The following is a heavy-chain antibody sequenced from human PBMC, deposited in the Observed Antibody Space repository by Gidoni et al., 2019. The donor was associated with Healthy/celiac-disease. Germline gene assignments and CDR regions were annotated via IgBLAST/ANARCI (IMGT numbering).Heavy chain of an antibody. D-gene: IGHD3-22*01. J-gene: IGHJ4*02. CDR2: ISYDGSNK. CDR3: ARKGSGYYYGYFDY. CDR1: GFPFSSYA. V-gene: IGHV3-30*01. Sequence: QVQLVESGGGVVQPGRSLRLSFAASGFPFSSYAMHWVRQAPGKGLEWVGVISYDGSNKYYADSVKGRFTISRDNSKNTLYLQMNSLRAEDTAVYYCARKGSGYYYGYFDYWGQGTLVTVSS.